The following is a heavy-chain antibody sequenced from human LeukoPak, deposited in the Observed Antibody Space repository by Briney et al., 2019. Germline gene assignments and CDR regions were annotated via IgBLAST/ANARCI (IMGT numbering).Heavy chain of an antibody. Sequence: GGSLRLSCAASGFTFSSYSMNWVRQAPGKGLEWVSSISSSSSYIYYADSVKGRFTTSRDNAKNSLYLQMNSLRAEDTAVYYCARDSRALIDYWGQGTLVTVSS. CDR1: GFTFSSYS. CDR3: ARDSRALIDY. V-gene: IGHV3-21*01. J-gene: IGHJ4*02. CDR2: ISSSSSYI.